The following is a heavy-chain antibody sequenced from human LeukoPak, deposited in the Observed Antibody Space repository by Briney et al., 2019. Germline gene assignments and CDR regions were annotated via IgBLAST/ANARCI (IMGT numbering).Heavy chain of an antibody. J-gene: IGHJ5*02. V-gene: IGHV4-59*01. D-gene: IGHD6-6*01. CDR1: GASISTYY. CDR2: IYYSGST. CDR3: ARWCYSSSPEWFDP. Sequence: KSSETLSLTCTVSGASISTYYWSWIRQPPGKGLEWIGYIYYSGSTNYNPSLKSRVTISIDTSKNQFSLNLRSVTAADTAVYYCARWCYSSSPEWFDPWGQGTLVTVSS.